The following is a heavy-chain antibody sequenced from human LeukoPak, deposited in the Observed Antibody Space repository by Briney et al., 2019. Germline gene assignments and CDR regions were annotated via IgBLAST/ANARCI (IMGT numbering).Heavy chain of an antibody. J-gene: IGHJ4*02. CDR3: AREYRDYGDYDGARTTRYYFDY. Sequence: PSETLSPTCTVSGYSISIGYYWGWIRQPPGKGLEWSGSIYYSGSTYYNPSLKSRVTISVDTSKNQFSLKLSSVTAADTAVYCCAREYRDYGDYDGARTTRYYFDYWGQGTLVTVSS. CDR2: IYYSGST. CDR1: GYSISIGYY. V-gene: IGHV4-38-2*02. D-gene: IGHD4-17*01.